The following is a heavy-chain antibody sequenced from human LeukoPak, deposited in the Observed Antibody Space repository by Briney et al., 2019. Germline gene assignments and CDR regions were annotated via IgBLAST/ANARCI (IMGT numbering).Heavy chain of an antibody. CDR3: ARDRELKTYFDFWSGALSGYFDY. Sequence: ASVKVSCKASDYTFTSYGISWVRQAPGQGLEWMGWISAYNGNTNYAQKLQGRVTMTTDTSTSTAYMELRSLRSDDTAVYYCARDRELKTYFDFWSGALSGYFDYWGQGTLVTVSS. J-gene: IGHJ4*02. CDR2: ISAYNGNT. V-gene: IGHV1-18*01. CDR1: DYTFTSYG. D-gene: IGHD3-3*01.